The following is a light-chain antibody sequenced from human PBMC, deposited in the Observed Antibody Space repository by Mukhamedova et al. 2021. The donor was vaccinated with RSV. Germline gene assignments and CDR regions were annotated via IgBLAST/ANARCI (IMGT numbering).Light chain of an antibody. V-gene: IGKV1-39*01. CDR3: HQSYSTWS. CDR2: AAS. J-gene: IGKJ1*01. Sequence: WYQRRVHGKAPKLLIYAASSLQSGVLSRFSGSGAGTDFTLTISNLQPEDFATYFCHQSYSTWSFGQGTKVEI.